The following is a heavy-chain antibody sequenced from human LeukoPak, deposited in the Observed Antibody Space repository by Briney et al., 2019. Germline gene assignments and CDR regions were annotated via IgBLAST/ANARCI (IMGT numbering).Heavy chain of an antibody. CDR1: GFTFSSYA. Sequence: GGSLRLSCAASGFTFSSYAMHWVRQAPGKGLEWVAVISYDGSNKYYADSVKGRFTISRDNSKNTLYLQMNSLRAEDTAVYYCARDRASIAGAFDIWGQGTMVTVSS. CDR3: ARDRASIAGAFDI. J-gene: IGHJ3*02. V-gene: IGHV3-30-3*01. D-gene: IGHD6-13*01. CDR2: ISYDGSNK.